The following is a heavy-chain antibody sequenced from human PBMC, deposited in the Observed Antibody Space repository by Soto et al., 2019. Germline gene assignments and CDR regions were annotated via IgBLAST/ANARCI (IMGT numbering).Heavy chain of an antibody. V-gene: IGHV3-30*18. CDR1: GFTFSSYG. Sequence: PGGSLRLSCAASGFTFSSYGMHWVRQAPGQGLEWVSVITDDGGSTYYADPVKGRFTISRDNSNNTLSLQMNSLRAEDTAVYYCAKVISYSSIYYLDYWGQGTLVTVSS. J-gene: IGHJ4*02. CDR3: AKVISYSSIYYLDY. CDR2: ITDDGGST. D-gene: IGHD6-19*01.